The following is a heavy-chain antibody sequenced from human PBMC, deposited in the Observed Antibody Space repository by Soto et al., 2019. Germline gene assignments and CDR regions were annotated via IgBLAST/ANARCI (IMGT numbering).Heavy chain of an antibody. J-gene: IGHJ4*02. D-gene: IGHD1-1*01. CDR1: GFTFTNVA. Sequence: PGGSLRLSCVASGFTFTNVAMTWVRQAPGKGLEWVSSITDGGGSTDYADSVKGRFTISRDNSKSTLYLQMNNLRADDTAVYYCAKLYWNPRYFDYWGQGALVTVSS. CDR3: AKLYWNPRYFDY. V-gene: IGHV3-23*01. CDR2: ITDGGGST.